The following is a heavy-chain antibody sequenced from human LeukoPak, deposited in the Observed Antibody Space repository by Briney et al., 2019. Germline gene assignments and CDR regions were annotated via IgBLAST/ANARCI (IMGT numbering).Heavy chain of an antibody. J-gene: IGHJ4*02. CDR1: GGSISSGGYY. CDR2: IYHSGST. V-gene: IGHV4-30-2*01. Sequence: PSETLSLTCTVSGGSISSGGYYWSWIRQPPGKGLEWIGYIYHSGSTYYNSSLKSRVTISVDRSKNQFSLKLSSVTAADTAVYYCARSASRTPYYDFWSGYSGYWGQGTLVTVSS. CDR3: ARSASRTPYYDFWSGYSGY. D-gene: IGHD3-3*01.